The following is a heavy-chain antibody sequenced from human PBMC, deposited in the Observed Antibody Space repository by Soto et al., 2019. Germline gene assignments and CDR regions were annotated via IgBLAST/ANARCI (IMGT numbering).Heavy chain of an antibody. CDR3: ARGIVGATTYDY. CDR2: ISAHNSNT. Sequence: QVQLVQSGAEVRKPGASVKVSCKASGYTFTNYDISWVRQAPGQGLEWMGWISAHNSNTNYAQKLQGRVTMTTDTSTSTAYMELRSLRSADTAVYYCARGIVGATTYDYWGQGTLVTVSS. J-gene: IGHJ4*02. V-gene: IGHV1-18*01. CDR1: GYTFTNYD. D-gene: IGHD1-26*01.